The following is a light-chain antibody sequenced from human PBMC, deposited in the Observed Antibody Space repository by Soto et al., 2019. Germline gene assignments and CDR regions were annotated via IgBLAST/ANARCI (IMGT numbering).Light chain of an antibody. J-gene: IGKJ1*01. Sequence: AIRMTPSPSSFSASTGDRVTITCRASQGISSYLAWYQQKPGKAPKLLIYAASTLQSGVPSRFSGSGSGTDLTLAVICLECEDFATYFCQPYYRYPWTFGQGTKVEIK. CDR1: QGISSY. CDR2: AAS. V-gene: IGKV1-8*01. CDR3: QPYYRYPWT.